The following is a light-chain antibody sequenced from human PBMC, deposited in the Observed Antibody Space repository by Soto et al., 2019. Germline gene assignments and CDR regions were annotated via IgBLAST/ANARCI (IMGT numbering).Light chain of an antibody. CDR1: QNIDNY. Sequence: DIQMTQSPSYLPASVGDRVTITCRASQNIDNYLNWYQQKPGKAPKLLIYAVSSLQDGVPSRFSGSGSMTDFTLTINCLQPEDFASYYCQQSYNLWTFGQGTKVEIK. J-gene: IGKJ1*01. CDR3: QQSYNLWT. CDR2: AVS. V-gene: IGKV1-39*01.